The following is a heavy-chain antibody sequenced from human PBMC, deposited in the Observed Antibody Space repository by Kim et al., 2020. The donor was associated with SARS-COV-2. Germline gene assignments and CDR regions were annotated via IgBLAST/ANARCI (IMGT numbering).Heavy chain of an antibody. Sequence: TNSNPSLKSRVTISVDKSKNQFSLKLSSVTAADTAVYYCARAYSRAALDVWGQGTTVTVSS. D-gene: IGHD6-13*01. V-gene: IGHV4-4*02. CDR3: ARAYSRAALDV. J-gene: IGHJ6*02. CDR2: T.